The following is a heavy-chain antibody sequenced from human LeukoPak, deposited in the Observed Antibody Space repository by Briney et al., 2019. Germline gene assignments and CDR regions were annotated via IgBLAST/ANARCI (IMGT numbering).Heavy chain of an antibody. CDR3: ARGSGYTYGYPFDS. J-gene: IGHJ4*02. CDR1: GGSISGYY. Sequence: PSETLSLTCTVSGGSISGYYWSWMRPGAGKGLEWIGRIYTSGSTNYNPSLKSRVTMSVDTSKNHFSLKLSSVTAADTAVYYCARGSGYTYGYPFDSWGQGTLVTVSS. D-gene: IGHD5-18*01. V-gene: IGHV4-4*07. CDR2: IYTSGST.